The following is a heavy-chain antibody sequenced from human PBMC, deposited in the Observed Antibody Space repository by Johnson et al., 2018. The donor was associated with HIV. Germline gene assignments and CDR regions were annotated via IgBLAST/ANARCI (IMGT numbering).Heavy chain of an antibody. CDR3: AREISRYYYDYAAFDL. J-gene: IGHJ3*01. D-gene: IGHD3-22*01. V-gene: IGHV3-23*04. CDR2: IRYSGSST. CDR1: GFSFDSHA. Sequence: VQLVESGGGLVQPGGSLRLSCAASGFSFDSHAINWVRQAPGKGLQWVSAIRYSGSSTYYADPVKGRFTISRDNSRSTVYLHMINLRADDTALYYCAREISRYYYDYAAFDLWGQGTTVTVSS.